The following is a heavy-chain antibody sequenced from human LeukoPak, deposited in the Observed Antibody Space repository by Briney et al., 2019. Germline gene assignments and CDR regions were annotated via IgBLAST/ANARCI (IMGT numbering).Heavy chain of an antibody. D-gene: IGHD2-8*01. J-gene: IGHJ4*02. Sequence: PGGSLRLSCAASGFTFTTYGMHWVRQAPGKRLEWVAFIWFDGSDNYYADSVKGRFTISRVNSKKTLYLQMNSLRAEDTAVYYCARRHGSTNPCFFDYWGQGTLVTVSS. CDR3: ARRHGSTNPCFFDY. V-gene: IGHV3-33*01. CDR2: IWFDGSDN. CDR1: GFTFTTYG.